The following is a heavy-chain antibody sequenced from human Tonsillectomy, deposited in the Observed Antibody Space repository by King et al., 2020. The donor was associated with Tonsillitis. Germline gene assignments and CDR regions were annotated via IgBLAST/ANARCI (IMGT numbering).Heavy chain of an antibody. CDR2: ISYDGSNK. CDR1: GFTFSSYG. CDR3: AKDSGSIVGATTGTPSYFDY. J-gene: IGHJ4*02. V-gene: IGHV3-30*18. D-gene: IGHD1-26*01. Sequence: VQLVESGGGVVQPGRSLRLSCAASGFTFSSYGMHWVRQAPGKGLEWVAVISYDGSNKYYADSVKGRFTISRDNSKNTLYLQMNSLGAEDTAVYYCAKDSGSIVGATTGTPSYFDYWGQGTLVTVSS.